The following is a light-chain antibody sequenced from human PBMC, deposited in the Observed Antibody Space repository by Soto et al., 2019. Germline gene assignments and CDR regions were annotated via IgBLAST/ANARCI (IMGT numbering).Light chain of an antibody. Sequence: IALTQSPGTLSSSPGARDSLSCGASQSISSSFLAWYQQKPGQAPRLLIYGASSRATGIPARFSGSGSETDFTLTISSLQPEDFAVYYCQQYDNSPITFGQGTKLDIK. V-gene: IGKV3-20*01. CDR2: GAS. CDR1: QSISSSF. CDR3: QQYDNSPIT. J-gene: IGKJ5*01.